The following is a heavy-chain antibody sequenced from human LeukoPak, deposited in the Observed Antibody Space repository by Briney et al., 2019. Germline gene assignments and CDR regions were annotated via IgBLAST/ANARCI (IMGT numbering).Heavy chain of an antibody. CDR2: MNPDSGNT. Sequence: ASVKVSCKASGYTFSNYDINWVRQAPGQGLEWMAWMNPDSGNTGSAQKFQGRVTVTRSTSISTAYMELSSLKSEDTAVYYCARGITDNSGYYYFDYWGQGTLVIVSS. CDR1: GYTFSNYD. CDR3: ARGITDNSGYYYFDY. V-gene: IGHV1-8*01. J-gene: IGHJ4*02. D-gene: IGHD5-12*01.